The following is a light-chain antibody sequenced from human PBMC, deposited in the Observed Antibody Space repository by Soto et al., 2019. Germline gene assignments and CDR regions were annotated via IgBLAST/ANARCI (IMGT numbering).Light chain of an antibody. V-gene: IGLV2-8*01. CDR1: SSDVGAYNY. CDR3: SSYAGSNWV. CDR2: EVS. J-gene: IGLJ2*01. Sequence: QSVLTQPPSASGSPGQSVTISCTGTSSDVGAYNYVSWFQQHPGKAPKLMIYEVSTRPSGVPDRFSGSKSANTASLTVSGLQAEDEADYYCSSYAGSNWVFGGGTKVTVX.